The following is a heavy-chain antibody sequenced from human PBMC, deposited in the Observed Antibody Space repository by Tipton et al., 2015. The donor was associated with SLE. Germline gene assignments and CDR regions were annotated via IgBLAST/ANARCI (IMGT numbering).Heavy chain of an antibody. CDR2: IYYSGST. V-gene: IGHV4-59*08. CDR1: GGSISSYY. D-gene: IGHD3-22*01. Sequence: LRLSCTVSGGSISSYYWSWIRKPPGKGLEWIGYIYYSGSTNYNPSLKSRVTISVDTSKNQFSLKLSSVTAADTAVYYCARQYYYDSSGYGGVDAFDIWGQGTMVTVSS. CDR3: ARQYYYDSSGYGGVDAFDI. J-gene: IGHJ3*02.